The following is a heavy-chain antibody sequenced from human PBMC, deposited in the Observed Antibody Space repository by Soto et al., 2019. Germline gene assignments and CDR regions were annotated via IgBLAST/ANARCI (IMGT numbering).Heavy chain of an antibody. Sequence: ASVKVSHKASGYTFTSYGLRWVRQAPGQGLEWMGGIRAYNGNTNYAQKLQGRVTMTTVTSTRTAYMELRSLRSDDTAVYYCARDDRGPYYYDSSGPNVYWGQGTLVTVSS. V-gene: IGHV1-18*04. CDR3: ARDDRGPYYYDSSGPNVY. D-gene: IGHD3-22*01. CDR1: GYTFTSYG. J-gene: IGHJ4*02. CDR2: IRAYNGNT.